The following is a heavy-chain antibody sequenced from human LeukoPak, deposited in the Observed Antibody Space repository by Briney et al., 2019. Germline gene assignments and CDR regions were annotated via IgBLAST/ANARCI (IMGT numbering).Heavy chain of an antibody. D-gene: IGHD4-23*01. Sequence: SVKVSCKASGGTFSSYAISWVRQAPGQGLEWMGGIIPIFGTANYAQKFQGRVTITTDESTSTACMELSSLRSEDTAVYYCARDRTTVVTDPTGYYYYMDVWGKGTTVTVSS. J-gene: IGHJ6*03. CDR1: GGTFSSYA. CDR3: ARDRTTVVTDPTGYYYYMDV. CDR2: IIPIFGTA. V-gene: IGHV1-69*05.